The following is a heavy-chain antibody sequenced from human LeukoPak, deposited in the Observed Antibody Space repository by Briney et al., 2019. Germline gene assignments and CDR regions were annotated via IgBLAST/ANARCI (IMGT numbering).Heavy chain of an antibody. Sequence: SETLSLTCAVSGGSISSSNWWSWVRQPPGKGLAWIGEIYHSGSTNYNPSLKSRVTISVDKSKNQFSLKLSSVTAADTAVYYCAGLVVPAANYYYYGMAVWGQGTTPTAYS. J-gene: IGHJ6*02. V-gene: IGHV4-4*02. CDR3: AGLVVPAANYYYYGMAV. CDR2: IYHSGST. D-gene: IGHD2-2*01. CDR1: GGSISSSNW.